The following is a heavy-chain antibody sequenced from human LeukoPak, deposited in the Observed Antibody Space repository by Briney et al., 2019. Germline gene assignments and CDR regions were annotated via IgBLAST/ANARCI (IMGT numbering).Heavy chain of an antibody. Sequence: PSETLSLTCTVTGGSISSYYWSWIRPPPGKGLEWIGYIYYSGSTNYNPSLKSRVTISVDTSKNQFSLKLSSVTAADTAVYYCARDAGAYCGGDCYSDAFDIWGQGTMVTVSS. J-gene: IGHJ3*02. CDR1: GGSISSYY. CDR3: ARDAGAYCGGDCYSDAFDI. V-gene: IGHV4-59*01. D-gene: IGHD2-21*02. CDR2: IYYSGST.